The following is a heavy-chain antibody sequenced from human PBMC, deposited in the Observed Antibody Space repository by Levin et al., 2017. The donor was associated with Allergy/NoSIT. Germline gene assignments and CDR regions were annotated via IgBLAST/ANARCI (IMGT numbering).Heavy chain of an antibody. D-gene: IGHD6-19*01. CDR2: ISGGGSST. V-gene: IGHV3-23*01. Sequence: GESLKISCAASGFTFSNYAMTWVRQAPGEGLEWVSGISGGGSSTYYADSVKGRFTISRDNSKNTLYLQMNSLRAEDTAVYYCAKASIAVVGTVDYWGQGTLVTVSS. J-gene: IGHJ4*02. CDR3: AKASIAVVGTVDY. CDR1: GFTFSNYA.